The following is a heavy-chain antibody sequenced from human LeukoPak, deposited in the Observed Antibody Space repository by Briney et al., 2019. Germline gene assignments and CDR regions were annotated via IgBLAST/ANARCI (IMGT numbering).Heavy chain of an antibody. CDR1: GYSISSGYY. D-gene: IGHD6-19*01. CDR2: IYYSGNT. CDR3: AREMGSGSEFDY. Sequence: SETLSLTCTVSGYSISSGYYWGWIRQTPGKGLEWIGYIYYSGNTNYNPSLKSRVTISLDTSKNQFSLKLSSVTAADTAVYYCAREMGSGSEFDYWGQGTLVTVSS. J-gene: IGHJ4*02. V-gene: IGHV4-38-2*02.